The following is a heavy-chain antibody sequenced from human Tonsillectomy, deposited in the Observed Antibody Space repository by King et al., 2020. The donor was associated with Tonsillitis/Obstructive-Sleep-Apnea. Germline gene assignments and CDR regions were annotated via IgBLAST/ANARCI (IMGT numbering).Heavy chain of an antibody. Sequence: VQLVESGGGLIQPGGSLRLSCAAFGFTVSGYFLTWGRQVPRRGLEWGACIYPGGTTFYADSVRGRFTISRDNSENTLYLQMNNLRVEDTAVYYCVRGGFDYWGQGTLVTVSS. J-gene: IGHJ4*02. CDR2: IYPGGTT. CDR3: VRGGFDY. CDR1: GFTVSGYF. V-gene: IGHV3-53*01. D-gene: IGHD3-10*01.